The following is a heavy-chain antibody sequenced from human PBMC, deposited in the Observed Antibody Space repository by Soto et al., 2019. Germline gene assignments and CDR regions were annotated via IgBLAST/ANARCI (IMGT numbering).Heavy chain of an antibody. CDR1: GDSISSYN. V-gene: IGHV4-59*08. Sequence: QVQLQESGPGLVKPSATRSRTCTVSGDSISSYNLAWLRQPPGKGLEWIGYFRSGGGTSYNPSLRSRGAIPAEPSMKQFSLRLSSVTAADRAVYYCVRQGIGVLHGLVDVWGQGTTVTASS. CDR2: FRSGGGT. CDR3: VRQGIGVLHGLVDV. D-gene: IGHD3-10*01. J-gene: IGHJ6*02.